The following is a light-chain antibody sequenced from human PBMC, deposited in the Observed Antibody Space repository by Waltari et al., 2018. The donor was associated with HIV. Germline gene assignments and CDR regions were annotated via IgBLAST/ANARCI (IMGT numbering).Light chain of an antibody. CDR3: AAWDDSLRGV. CDR1: SSNIGRNT. Sequence: QSVLTQPPSASGTPGQRVTISCSGSSSNIGRNTVNWYQQLTGQAPNILIYRNNLRPSGVPDRFSGSRSGTSAFLAISGLQSEDEAYYYCAAWDDSLRGVFGGGTKLTVL. V-gene: IGLV1-44*01. CDR2: RNN. J-gene: IGLJ2*01.